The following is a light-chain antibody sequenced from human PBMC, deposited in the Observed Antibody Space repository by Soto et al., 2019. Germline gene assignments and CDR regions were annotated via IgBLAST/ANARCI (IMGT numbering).Light chain of an antibody. CDR2: VAS. CDR1: QRVDDSH. Sequence: EILLTQSPGTLSLSPGERATLSCGASQRVDDSHLACYQLRPCQAPRLLIYVASTRATGLPERLSGSGYGTDFTLTISRLQTEDFAVYHCQQYSSSPLTFGEGTKVEIK. J-gene: IGKJ4*01. CDR3: QQYSSSPLT. V-gene: IGKV3-20*01.